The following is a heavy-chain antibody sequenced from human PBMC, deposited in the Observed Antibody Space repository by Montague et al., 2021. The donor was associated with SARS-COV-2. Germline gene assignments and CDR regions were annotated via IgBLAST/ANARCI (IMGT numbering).Heavy chain of an antibody. J-gene: IGHJ6*02. CDR2: IYSSGST. CDR3: ARDYGDYSYYYGLGV. CDR1: GGSISSYY. V-gene: IGHV4-4*07. Sequence: SETLSLTCTVSGGSISSYYWSWIRQPAGKGLEWIGRIYSSGSTNYNPSLKSRVTMSVDTSKNQFSLKVSSVTAADTAVYYCARDYGDYSYYYGLGVWGQGTTVTVSS. D-gene: IGHD4-17*01.